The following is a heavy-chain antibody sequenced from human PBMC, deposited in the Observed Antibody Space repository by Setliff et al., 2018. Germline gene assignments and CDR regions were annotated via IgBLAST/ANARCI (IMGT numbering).Heavy chain of an antibody. D-gene: IGHD3-10*01. CDR2: IYSGGST. J-gene: IGHJ3*02. V-gene: IGHV3-53*01. Sequence: GGSLRLSCAASGFTFSAHYMDWLRQAPGKGLEWVSVIYSGGSTYYADSVKGRFTISRDNSKNTLYLQMNSLRAEDTAVYYCAKDWNYYGSGALDAFDIWGQGTMVTVSS. CDR1: GFTFSAHY. CDR3: AKDWNYYGSGALDAFDI.